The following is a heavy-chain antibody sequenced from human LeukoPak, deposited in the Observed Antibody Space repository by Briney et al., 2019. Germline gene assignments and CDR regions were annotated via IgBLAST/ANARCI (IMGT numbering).Heavy chain of an antibody. V-gene: IGHV3-7*05. Sequence: GGSLRPSCATSGFTFSNYWMSWVRQAPGKGLEWVANIKEDGSEEDYVDSVKGRFTISRDNAKNSLYLQMNSLRVEDTAIYYCARDWGAAGLWDYWGQGTLVTVSS. D-gene: IGHD6-13*01. J-gene: IGHJ4*02. CDR2: IKEDGSEE. CDR1: GFTFSNYW. CDR3: ARDWGAAGLWDY.